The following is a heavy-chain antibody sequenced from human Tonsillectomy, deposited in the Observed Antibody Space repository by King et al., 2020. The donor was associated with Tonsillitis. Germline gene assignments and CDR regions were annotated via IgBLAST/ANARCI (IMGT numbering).Heavy chain of an antibody. V-gene: IGHV3-23*04. CDR2: ISGSGNT. Sequence: VQLVESGGGLVQPGGSLRLSCAASGFTFSTYAMSWVRQAPGKGLEWVSAISGSGNTYYVDPVKGRFTISRDNSNNMLYLQMNSLRADDTAVYYCAKILTGYYTFDYWGQGTLVTVSS. CDR1: GFTFSTYA. CDR3: AKILTGYYTFDY. D-gene: IGHD3-9*01. J-gene: IGHJ4*02.